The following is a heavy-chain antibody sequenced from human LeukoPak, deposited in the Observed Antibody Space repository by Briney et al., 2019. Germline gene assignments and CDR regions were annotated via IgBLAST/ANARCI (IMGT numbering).Heavy chain of an antibody. D-gene: IGHD6-19*01. CDR3: ARVAVAATYYFDC. CDR1: GFTFSDYY. Sequence: PGGSLRLSCAASGFTFSDYYMSWIRQAPGKGLERVSYISSSGSTIYYADSVKGRFTISRDNAKNSLYLQVNSLRAEDTAVYYCARVAVAATYYFDCWGQGTLVTVSS. J-gene: IGHJ4*02. CDR2: ISSSGSTI. V-gene: IGHV3-11*01.